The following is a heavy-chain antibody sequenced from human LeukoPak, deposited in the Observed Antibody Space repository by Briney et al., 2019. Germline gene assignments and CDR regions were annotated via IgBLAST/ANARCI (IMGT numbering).Heavy chain of an antibody. V-gene: IGHV1-69*13. CDR1: GGTFSSYA. CDR2: IIPIFGTA. Sequence: RASVKVSCKASGGTFSSYAISWVRQAPGQGLEWMGGIIPIFGTANYAQKFQGRVTITADESTSTAYMELSSLRSEDTAVYYCATPDRLIAAAGTHYYYGMDVWGQGTTVTVSS. J-gene: IGHJ6*02. D-gene: IGHD6-13*01. CDR3: ATPDRLIAAAGTHYYYGMDV.